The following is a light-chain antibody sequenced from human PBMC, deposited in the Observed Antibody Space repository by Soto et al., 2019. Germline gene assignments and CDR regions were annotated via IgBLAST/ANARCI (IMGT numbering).Light chain of an antibody. J-gene: IGKJ1*01. CDR2: GAS. CDR1: QDIGNV. V-gene: IGKV1-6*02. CDR3: LKDTNFIWT. Sequence: AVQMTQSAASLSASVGDRVIITCRASQDIGNVLGWYQQKPGKAPKLLIYGASTLESGVPTRFSGSGSGTEFTLSISSLQPADFATYYCLKDTNFIWTFGQGTTVDLK.